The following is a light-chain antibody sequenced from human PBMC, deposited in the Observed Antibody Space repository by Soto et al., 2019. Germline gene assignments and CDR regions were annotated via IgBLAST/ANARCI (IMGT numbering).Light chain of an antibody. CDR2: EVS. CDR3: GSYTGSIYV. V-gene: IGLV2-14*01. Sequence: QSALTQPASVSGSPGQSITISCTGTSSDVGGYKSVSWYQQHPGTAPKLMIYEVSNRPSGVSSRFSGSKSGNTASLTISGLQAEDEDDYFCGSYTGSIYVFGNGTKVTVL. J-gene: IGLJ1*01. CDR1: SSDVGGYKS.